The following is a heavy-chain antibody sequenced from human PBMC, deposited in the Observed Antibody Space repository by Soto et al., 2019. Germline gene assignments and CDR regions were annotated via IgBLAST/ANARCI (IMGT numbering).Heavy chain of an antibody. CDR2: INHSGST. D-gene: IGHD2-21*02. CDR1: GGSFRGYY. Sequence: SETLSLTCAVYGGSFRGYYWSWIRQPPGKGLEWIGEINHSGSTNYNPSLKSRVTISVDTSKNQFSLKLSSVTAADTAVYYCARVEVAYCGGDCYSSFDYWGQGTLVTVSS. J-gene: IGHJ4*02. CDR3: ARVEVAYCGGDCYSSFDY. V-gene: IGHV4-34*01.